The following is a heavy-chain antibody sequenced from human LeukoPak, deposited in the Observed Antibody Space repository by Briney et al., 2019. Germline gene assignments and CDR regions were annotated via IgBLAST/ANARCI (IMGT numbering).Heavy chain of an antibody. CDR3: TRGSLSGSSRDY. CDR2: MNPKTGDT. CDR1: GYTFTGYD. D-gene: IGHD1-26*01. J-gene: IGHJ4*02. Sequence: ASVRVSCKDSGYTFTGYDINWVRQATGQGLEWMGWMNPKTGDTGYAQKFQGRVNMTRNTSIDTAYMELSGLRSDDTAVYYCTRGSLSGSSRDYWGQGTRLTVSS. V-gene: IGHV1-8*01.